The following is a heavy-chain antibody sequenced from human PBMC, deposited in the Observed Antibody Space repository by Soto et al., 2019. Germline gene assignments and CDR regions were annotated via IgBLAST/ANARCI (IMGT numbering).Heavy chain of an antibody. J-gene: IGHJ4*02. V-gene: IGHV1-69*12. CDR3: AISGGLDQDFRY. CDR1: GGTFSSDS. CDR2: IIPMFDTP. Sequence: QVQLVQSGAEVKKPGSSVQVSCKASGGTFSSDSFSWVRQAPGHVLEWMGGIIPMFDTPIYAQKSQDRVTITADESTTTAKTQLSSKRSGDTAVYYCAISGGLDQDFRYWGQGSLVTVSS. D-gene: IGHD2-8*02.